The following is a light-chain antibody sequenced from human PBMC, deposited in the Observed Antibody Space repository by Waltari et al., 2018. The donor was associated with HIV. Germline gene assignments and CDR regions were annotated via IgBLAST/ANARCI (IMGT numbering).Light chain of an antibody. CDR2: LTS. CDR1: QSLLHSNAYDY. V-gene: IGKV2-28*01. J-gene: IGKJ4*01. Sequence: IVMTQSLRSLSVTPGETASISCRSSQSLLHSNAYDYLDWYVQKPGQSPQLLIYLTSNRASGVPDRFSGSGSGTNFTLKITRVEAEDVGVYYCMQALQTLTFGGGTKVEI. CDR3: MQALQTLT.